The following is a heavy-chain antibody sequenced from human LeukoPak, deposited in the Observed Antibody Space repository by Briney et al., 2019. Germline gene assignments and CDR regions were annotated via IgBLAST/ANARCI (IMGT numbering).Heavy chain of an antibody. CDR1: GGTFSSYG. V-gene: IGHV1-69*13. Sequence: ASVKVSCKPSGGTFSSYGVSWVRQAPGQGLEWMGGIIPIFRATNYAQRFRGRVTITADESTSTAYMELCSLRSEDTAVYYCARSQRAGYNVYYFDSWGQGTLVTVSS. D-gene: IGHD5-24*01. J-gene: IGHJ4*02. CDR3: ARSQRAGYNVYYFDS. CDR2: IIPIFRAT.